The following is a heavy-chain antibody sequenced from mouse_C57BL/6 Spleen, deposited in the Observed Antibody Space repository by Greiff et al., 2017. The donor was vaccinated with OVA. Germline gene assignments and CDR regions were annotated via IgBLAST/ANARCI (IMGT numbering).Heavy chain of an antibody. D-gene: IGHD2-5*01. V-gene: IGHV1-81*01. CDR1: GYTFTSYG. J-gene: IGHJ4*01. CDR2: IYPRSGNT. CDR3: ARGGYSNYGGAMDY. Sequence: VQLQESGAELARPGASVKLSCKASGYTFTSYGISWVKQRTGQGLEWIGEIYPRSGNTYYNEKFKGKATLTADKSSSTAYMELRSLTSEDSAVYFCARGGYSNYGGAMDYWGQGTSVTVSS.